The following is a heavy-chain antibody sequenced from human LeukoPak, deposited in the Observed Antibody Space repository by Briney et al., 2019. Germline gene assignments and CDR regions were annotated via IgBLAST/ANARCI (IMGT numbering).Heavy chain of an antibody. J-gene: IGHJ5*02. Sequence: KPSETLSLTCTVSGGSISSYYWSWIRQPPGKGLEWIGYIYYSGSTNYNPSLKSRVTISVDTSKNQFSLKLSSVTAADTAVYYCARGRMVRGVITTVNWFDPWGQGTLVTVSS. CDR2: IYYSGST. V-gene: IGHV4-59*01. CDR1: GGSISSYY. D-gene: IGHD3-10*01. CDR3: ARGRMVRGVITTVNWFDP.